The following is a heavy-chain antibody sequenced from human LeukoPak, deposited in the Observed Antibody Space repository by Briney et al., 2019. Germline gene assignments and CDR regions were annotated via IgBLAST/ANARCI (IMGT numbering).Heavy chain of an antibody. J-gene: IGHJ5*02. D-gene: IGHD3-3*01. CDR1: GGSFSGYY. Sequence: SETLSLTCAVYGGSFSGYYWSWIRQPPGKGLEWIGEINHSGSTNYNPSLKSRVTISVDTSKNQFSLKLSSVTAADTAVYYCARADDFWSGYRRFFDPWGQGTLVTVSS. V-gene: IGHV4-34*01. CDR3: ARADDFWSGYRRFFDP. CDR2: INHSGST.